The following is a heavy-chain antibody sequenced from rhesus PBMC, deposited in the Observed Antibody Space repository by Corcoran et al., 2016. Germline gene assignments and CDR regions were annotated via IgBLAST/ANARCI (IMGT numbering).Heavy chain of an antibody. CDR2: ISGSSGST. J-gene: IGHJ4*01. Sequence: QVQLQESGPGLVKPSETLSLTCAVSGGSVRSSNWLSWIRQPPGKGLEWIGYISGSSGSTYYNPSLKSRVTMSTDTSKNQFSLKRSSVTAADTAVYYCAREQWVQLDYWGQGVLVTVSS. CDR3: AREQWVQLDY. V-gene: IGHV4-65*01. CDR1: GGSVRSSNW. D-gene: IGHD5-24*01.